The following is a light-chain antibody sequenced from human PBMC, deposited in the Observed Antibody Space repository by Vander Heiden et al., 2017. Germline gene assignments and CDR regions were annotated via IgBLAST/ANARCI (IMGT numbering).Light chain of an antibody. CDR2: DAS. Sequence: EIVLTQSPATLFLSPGERATLSCRASRRVSNYLAWYQHKPGQDPRLLIYDASNRAAGIPARFCGSGSGTDFTLTISSLEPDDFAVYYCQQRSNWPPEVTFGGGTKVEIK. V-gene: IGKV3-11*01. CDR1: RRVSNY. J-gene: IGKJ4*01. CDR3: QQRSNWPPEVT.